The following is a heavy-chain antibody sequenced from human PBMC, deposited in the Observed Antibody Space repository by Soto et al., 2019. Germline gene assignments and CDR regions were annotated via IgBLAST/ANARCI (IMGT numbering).Heavy chain of an antibody. Sequence: SVKVSCKASGGTVSSYSIHWVRQSPVQGLEWMGRIMPVFGSVVYAQKFQGRFNMTADKSTNTAYMEVHSLTSEDTAVFYCARDSGSYLRNLASWGQGTLVTVSS. CDR1: GGTVSSYS. V-gene: IGHV1-69*04. J-gene: IGHJ5*02. CDR2: IMPVFGSV. CDR3: ARDSGSYLRNLAS. D-gene: IGHD1-26*01.